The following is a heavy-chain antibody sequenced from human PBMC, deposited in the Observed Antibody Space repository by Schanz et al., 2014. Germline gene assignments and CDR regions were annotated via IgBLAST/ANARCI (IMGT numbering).Heavy chain of an antibody. D-gene: IGHD6-19*01. CDR1: GFSFSTYG. J-gene: IGHJ4*02. CDR3: VRDKKGFVAVAGRAPFDY. CDR2: ISSSSMYI. Sequence: EVRLVESGGGLVKPGGSLRLSCAASGFSFSTYGMTWVRQAPGKGLEWVSSISSSSMYIYQADSMRGRFTISRDNAKNSLYLQVNNLSAEDTAVYYCVRDKKGFVAVAGRAPFDYWGQGTLXTVPS. V-gene: IGHV3-21*01.